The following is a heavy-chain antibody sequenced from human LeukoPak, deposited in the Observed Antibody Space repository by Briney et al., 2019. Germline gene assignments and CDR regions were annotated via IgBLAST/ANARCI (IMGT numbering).Heavy chain of an antibody. V-gene: IGHV3-33*05. CDR3: ARDWRAVAGLRPFDY. CDR1: GFTFSSYS. CDR2: MSNSGENT. D-gene: IGHD6-19*01. J-gene: IGHJ4*02. Sequence: LSGGSLRLSCAASGFTFSSYSMQWVRQTPGKGLEWVGIMSNSGENTFYGEAVKGRFTISRDNAKNSLYLQMNSLRAEDTAVYYCARDWRAVAGLRPFDYWGQGTLVTVSS.